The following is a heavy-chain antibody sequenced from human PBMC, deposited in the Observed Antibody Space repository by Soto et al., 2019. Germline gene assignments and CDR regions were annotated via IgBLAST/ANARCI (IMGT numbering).Heavy chain of an antibody. Sequence: QVQLVESGGGVVQPGRSLRLSCAASGFTFSSYGMHWVRQAPGKGLEWVAVISYDGSNKYYADSGKGRFTISRNNSKNTLYLQMNSLRTEDTAVYYCAKHGAMIAPFDYWGQGTLVTVSS. D-gene: IGHD3-22*01. CDR3: AKHGAMIAPFDY. J-gene: IGHJ4*02. V-gene: IGHV3-30*18. CDR1: GFTFSSYG. CDR2: ISYDGSNK.